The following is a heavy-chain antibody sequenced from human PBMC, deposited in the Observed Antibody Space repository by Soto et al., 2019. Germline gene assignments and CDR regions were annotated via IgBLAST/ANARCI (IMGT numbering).Heavy chain of an antibody. CDR2: ISGSGTNT. CDR1: GFTFSSYV. CDR3: AKDNSPHSGYNAFDY. D-gene: IGHD5-12*01. J-gene: IGHJ4*02. Sequence: EVRLLESGGGLIQPGGSLRLSCAASGFTFSSYVMSWVRQAPGTGLEWVSGISGSGTNTYYADSVKGRFTISRDNSKNTLYLQMTSLRAEDTAEYYCAKDNSPHSGYNAFDYWGEGTLVTVSS. V-gene: IGHV3-23*01.